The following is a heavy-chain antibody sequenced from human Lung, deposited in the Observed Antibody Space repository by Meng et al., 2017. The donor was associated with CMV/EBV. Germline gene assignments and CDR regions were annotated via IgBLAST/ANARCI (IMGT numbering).Heavy chain of an antibody. D-gene: IGHD2-15*01. J-gene: IGHJ4*02. CDR3: ARGSLSVVDPDHYFDY. CDR2: ISYSGST. Sequence: SXTXSHXCTVSGGSINNYYWTWIRQPPGMRLEWIGYISYSGSTKYNPSLKSRVTISVDTSKNHFSLKLSSVTAADTAVYYCARGSLSVVDPDHYFDYWGQGTXVTVSS. CDR1: GGSINNYY. V-gene: IGHV4-59*01.